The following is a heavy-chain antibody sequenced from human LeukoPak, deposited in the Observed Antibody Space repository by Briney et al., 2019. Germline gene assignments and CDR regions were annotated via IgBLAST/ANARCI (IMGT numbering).Heavy chain of an antibody. CDR3: AGGSGWITGD. CDR2: IKQDGSEI. CDR1: GFTFSSYA. Sequence: PGRSLRLSCAASGFTFSSYAMHWVRQAPGKGPEWVANIKQDGSEINYVDSVKGRFIISRDNAKNSLYLQMNSLRVDDTAVYYCAGGSGWITGDWGHGTLVTVSS. V-gene: IGHV3-7*03. D-gene: IGHD1-14*01. J-gene: IGHJ4*01.